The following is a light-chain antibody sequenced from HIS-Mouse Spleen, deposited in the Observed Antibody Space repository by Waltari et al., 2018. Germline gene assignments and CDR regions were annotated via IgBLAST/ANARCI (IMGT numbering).Light chain of an antibody. Sequence: SYELTQPPSVSVSPGQTARITCSGDACPKKYAAWYQQKSGQAPVLVIYEDSKRPSGIPERFSGSSSGTMATLTISGAQVEDEADYYCYSTDSSGNHRVFGGGTKLTVL. CDR1: ACPKKY. CDR2: EDS. CDR3: YSTDSSGNHRV. J-gene: IGLJ2*01. V-gene: IGLV3-10*01.